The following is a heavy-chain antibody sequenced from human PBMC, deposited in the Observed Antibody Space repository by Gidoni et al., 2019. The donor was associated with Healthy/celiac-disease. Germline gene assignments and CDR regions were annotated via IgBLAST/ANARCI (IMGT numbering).Heavy chain of an antibody. CDR2: IYSGGST. Sequence: EVQLGESGGGLIQPGGSLRLSCAASGFTVSSNYMSWVGQAPGKGLEWVSVIYSGGSTYYADSVKGRFTISRDNSKNTLYLQMNSLRAEDTAVYYCARETHSSSSPYYYYGMDVWGQGTTVTVSS. D-gene: IGHD6-6*01. J-gene: IGHJ6*02. CDR3: ARETHSSSSPYYYYGMDV. V-gene: IGHV3-53*01. CDR1: GFTVSSNY.